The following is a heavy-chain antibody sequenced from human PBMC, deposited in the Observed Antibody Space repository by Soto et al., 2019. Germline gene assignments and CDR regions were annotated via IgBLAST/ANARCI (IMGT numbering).Heavy chain of an antibody. J-gene: IGHJ4*02. D-gene: IGHD4-17*01. CDR3: ARDRTHNYGDFAY. Sequence: QVQLVESGGGVVQAGRSLRLSCAASGFTFSNYAMHWVRQAPGKGLEWVAAISYDGSHKYYAESVKGRFTISNENSKDTLYLQMNRLRTDDTAVFYCARDRTHNYGDFAYWGQGTLLTVSS. CDR2: ISYDGSHK. CDR1: GFTFSNYA. V-gene: IGHV3-30-3*01.